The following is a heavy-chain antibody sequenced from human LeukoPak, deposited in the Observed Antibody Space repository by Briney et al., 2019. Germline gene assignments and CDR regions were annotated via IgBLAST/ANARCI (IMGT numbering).Heavy chain of an antibody. V-gene: IGHV3-7*01. CDR2: IKQDGSER. Sequence: GGSLRLSCAASGFTFSSYWMSWVRQAPGKGREGVANIKQDGSERYYVDSVKGRFTISRDNAKNSLYLQMNSLRAEDTAVYYCARVDYYGSGSYYFLVPYYGMDVWGQGTTVTVSS. CDR1: GFTFSSYW. J-gene: IGHJ6*02. D-gene: IGHD3-10*01. CDR3: ARVDYYGSGSYYFLVPYYGMDV.